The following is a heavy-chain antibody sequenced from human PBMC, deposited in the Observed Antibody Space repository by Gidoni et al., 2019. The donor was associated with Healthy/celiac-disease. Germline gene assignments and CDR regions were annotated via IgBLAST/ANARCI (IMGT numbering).Heavy chain of an antibody. CDR2: ISSSSSTI. CDR3: ARDPTIGGILYGDYYFDY. J-gene: IGHJ4*02. D-gene: IGHD4-17*01. CDR1: GFTFSSYS. V-gene: IGHV3-48*01. Sequence: EVQLVESGGGLVQPGGSLRLSCAASGFTFSSYSMNWVRQDPGKGLEWVSYISSSSSTIYYADSVKGRFTISRDNAKNSLYLQMNSLRAEDTAVYYCARDPTIGGILYGDYYFDYWGQGTLVTVSS.